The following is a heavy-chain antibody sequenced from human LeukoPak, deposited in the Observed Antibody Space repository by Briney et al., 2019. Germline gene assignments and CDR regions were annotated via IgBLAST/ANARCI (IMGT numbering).Heavy chain of an antibody. V-gene: IGHV3-30*04. CDR2: ISYDGSNK. J-gene: IGHJ4*02. Sequence: GGSLRLSCAASGFTFSSYAMHWVRQAPGKGLEWVAVISYDGSNKYYADSVKGRFTISRDNSKSTLYLQMNSLRAEDTAVYYCAREVPSSSWYAGDYYFDYWGQGTLVTVSS. CDR3: AREVPSSSWYAGDYYFDY. D-gene: IGHD6-13*01. CDR1: GFTFSSYA.